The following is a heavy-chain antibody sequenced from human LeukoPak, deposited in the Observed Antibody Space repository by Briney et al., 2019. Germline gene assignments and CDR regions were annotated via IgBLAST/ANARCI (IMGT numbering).Heavy chain of an antibody. Sequence: GGSLRLSCAASGFTVSSNFKSWVRQAPGKGLEWVSVIYSGGHTYYADSVKGRFTISRDNFNNTLYLQMNSLRAEDTAVYYCARGGIQLWPGAFDIWGQGTMVTVSS. CDR3: ARGGIQLWPGAFDI. V-gene: IGHV3-53*01. J-gene: IGHJ3*02. D-gene: IGHD5-18*01. CDR2: IYSGGHT. CDR1: GFTVSSNF.